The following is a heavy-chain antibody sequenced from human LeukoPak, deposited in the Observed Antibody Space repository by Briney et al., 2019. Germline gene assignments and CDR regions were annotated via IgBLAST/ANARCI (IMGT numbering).Heavy chain of an antibody. J-gene: IGHJ6*03. Sequence: SETLSLTCTVSGGSISSYYWSWIRQPPGKGLEWIGYIYYSGSTNYNPSLKSRVTISVDTSKNQFSLKLSSVTAADTAVYYCARQYSSSSWYHGFDYYYYYMDVWGKGTTVTVSS. CDR1: GGSISSYY. V-gene: IGHV4-59*01. CDR3: ARQYSSSSWYHGFDYYYYYMDV. D-gene: IGHD6-13*01. CDR2: IYYSGST.